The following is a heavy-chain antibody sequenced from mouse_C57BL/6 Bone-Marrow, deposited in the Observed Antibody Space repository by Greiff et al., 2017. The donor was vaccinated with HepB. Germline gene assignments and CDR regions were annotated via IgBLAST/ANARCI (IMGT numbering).Heavy chain of an antibody. CDR2: ISDGGSYT. J-gene: IGHJ3*01. CDR3: ARDKKYYGSRFAY. CDR1: GFTFSSYA. V-gene: IGHV5-4*01. Sequence: DVHLVESGGGLVKPGGSLKLSCAASGFTFSSYAMSWVRQTPEKRLEWVATISDGGSYTYYPDNVKGRFTISRDNAKNTLYLQMSHLKSEDTAMYYCARDKKYYGSRFAYWGRGTLVTVTA. D-gene: IGHD1-1*01.